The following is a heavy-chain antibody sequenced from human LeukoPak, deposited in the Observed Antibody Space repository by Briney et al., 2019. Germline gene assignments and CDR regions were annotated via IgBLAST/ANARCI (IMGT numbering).Heavy chain of an antibody. D-gene: IGHD1-26*01. J-gene: IGHJ4*02. CDR3: ARPVGTTTCYFDY. V-gene: IGHV5-51*01. CDR1: GYSFTSYW. Sequence: GESLKIPCKGSGYSFTSYWIGWVRQMPGKGLEWMGIIYPDYSDTRYSPSFQGQVTISADKSISTAYLQWSSLKASDTAMYYCARPVGTTTCYFDYWGQGTLVTVSS. CDR2: IYPDYSDT.